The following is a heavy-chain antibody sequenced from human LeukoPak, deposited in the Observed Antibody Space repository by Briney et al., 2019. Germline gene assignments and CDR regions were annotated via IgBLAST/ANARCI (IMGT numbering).Heavy chain of an antibody. Sequence: SETLSLTCSVSGGSISSSDDYWGFVRQTPGKGLEWVGSIYYTGSSHYNPSLKGRATISVDTSKNQFSLKLSSVTAADTAVYYCTRAASSGPLFTYHMDVWGKGTTVTVSS. J-gene: IGHJ6*03. CDR2: IYYTGSS. D-gene: IGHD3-22*01. V-gene: IGHV4-39*07. CDR1: GGSISSSDDY. CDR3: TRAASSGPLFTYHMDV.